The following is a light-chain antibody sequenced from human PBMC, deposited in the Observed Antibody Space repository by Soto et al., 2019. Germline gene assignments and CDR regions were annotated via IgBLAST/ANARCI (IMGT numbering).Light chain of an antibody. CDR3: CSYAHSRVYV. CDR1: SSDVGSYNL. J-gene: IGLJ1*01. V-gene: IGLV2-23*01. CDR2: EGS. Sequence: QSVLTQPASVSGSPGQSITISCTGTSSDVGSYNLVSWYQQYPGKAPKLMIYEGSKRPSGVSNRFSGSKSGNTASLTISGLQTEDEADYYCCSYAHSRVYVFGTGTKLTVL.